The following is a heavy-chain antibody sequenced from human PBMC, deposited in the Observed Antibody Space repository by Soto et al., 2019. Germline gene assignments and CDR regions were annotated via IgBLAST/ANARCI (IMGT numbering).Heavy chain of an antibody. CDR3: AXQVXXGSGSYSFDY. CDR1: GFTFSSYG. CDR2: IWYDGSNK. V-gene: IGHV3-33*01. D-gene: IGHD3-10*01. Sequence: QVQLVESGGGVVQPGRSLRLSCAASGFTFSSYGMHWVRQAPGKGLEWVAVIWYDGSNKYYADSVKGRFTISRDNSKNMLYLQMNSLRAEDTXVYYCAXQVXXGSGSYSFDYWGQGTLVTVSS. J-gene: IGHJ4*02.